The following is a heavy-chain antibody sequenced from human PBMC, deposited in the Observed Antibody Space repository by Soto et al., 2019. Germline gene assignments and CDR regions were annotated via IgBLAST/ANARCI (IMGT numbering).Heavy chain of an antibody. D-gene: IGHD1-26*01. V-gene: IGHV3-30*04. Sequence: SLILSCAASGFTFSRYAMQWDRQAPGQGLGWVAATSYDGRNKYYAASVKGRFTISRDNSRNTLFLQMNSLRAEDTAVYYCARSRWAIVGGTRNYIDYWGQGIQVTVSS. J-gene: IGHJ4*02. CDR3: ARSRWAIVGGTRNYIDY. CDR2: TSYDGRNK. CDR1: GFTFSRYA.